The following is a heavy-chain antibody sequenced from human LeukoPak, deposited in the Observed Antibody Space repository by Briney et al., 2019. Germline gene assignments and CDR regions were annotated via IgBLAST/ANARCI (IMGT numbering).Heavy chain of an antibody. CDR3: AREPYGTYFDY. CDR1: GDTFSSYA. Sequence: GASVKASYKPSGDTFSSYAISWVRQAPGQGLEWMGGIIPIFGTANYAQKFQGRVTITTDESTSTAYMELSSLRSEDTAVYYCAREPYGTYFDYWGQGTLVTVSS. D-gene: IGHD3-10*01. J-gene: IGHJ4*02. CDR2: IIPIFGTA. V-gene: IGHV1-69*05.